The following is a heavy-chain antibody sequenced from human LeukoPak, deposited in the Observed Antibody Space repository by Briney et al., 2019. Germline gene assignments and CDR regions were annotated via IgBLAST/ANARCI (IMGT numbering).Heavy chain of an antibody. CDR2: IYYSGST. Sequence: SETLSLTCTVSGGSISSYHWSWIRQPPGKGLEWIGYIYYSGSTNYNPSLKSRVTISVDTSKNQFSLKLSSVTAADAAVYYCARRITVANWFDPWGQGTLVTVSS. J-gene: IGHJ5*02. CDR3: ARRITVANWFDP. V-gene: IGHV4-59*08. CDR1: GGSISSYH. D-gene: IGHD4-23*01.